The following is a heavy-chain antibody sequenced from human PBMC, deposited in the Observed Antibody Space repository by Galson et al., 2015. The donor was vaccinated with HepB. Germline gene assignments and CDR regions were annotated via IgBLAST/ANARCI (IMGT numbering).Heavy chain of an antibody. D-gene: IGHD4-23*01. CDR2: ISYDGSNK. CDR3: ARDHATVVTRYYYGMDV. J-gene: IGHJ6*02. V-gene: IGHV3-30*04. Sequence: SLRLSCAASGFTFSSYAMHWARQAPGKGLEWVAVISYDGSNKYYADSVKGRFTISRDNSKNTLYLQMNSLRAEDTAVYYCARDHATVVTRYYYGMDVWGQGTTVTVSS. CDR1: GFTFSSYA.